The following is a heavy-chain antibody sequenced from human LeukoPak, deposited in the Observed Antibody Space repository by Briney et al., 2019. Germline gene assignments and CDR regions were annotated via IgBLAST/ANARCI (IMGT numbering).Heavy chain of an antibody. CDR2: ISWNSDSI. D-gene: IGHD3-10*01. J-gene: IGHJ4*02. CDR3: AKGPYGSGTYYTFFDY. V-gene: IGHV3-9*01. Sequence: GGSLRLSCAASGFTFDDYAMHWVRQAPGKGLEWVSGISWNSDSIGYADSVKGRFTISRGNAKNSLYLQMSSLRAEDTALYYCAKGPYGSGTYYTFFDYWGQGTLVTVSS. CDR1: GFTFDDYA.